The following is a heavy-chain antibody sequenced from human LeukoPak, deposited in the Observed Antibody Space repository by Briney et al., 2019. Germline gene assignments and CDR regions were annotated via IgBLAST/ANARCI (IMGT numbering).Heavy chain of an antibody. CDR1: GFTFSNAW. D-gene: IGHD3-16*02. J-gene: IGHJ4*02. Sequence: GGSLRLSCAASGFTFSNAWMSWVRQAPGKGLEWVGRIKSKTDGGTTDYAAPVKGRFTISRDDSKNTLYLQMNSLKIEDTAVYYCTTGLNDDYVWGSYRYTGNYWGQGTLVTVSS. CDR2: IKSKTDGGTT. V-gene: IGHV3-15*01. CDR3: TTGLNDDYVWGSYRYTGNY.